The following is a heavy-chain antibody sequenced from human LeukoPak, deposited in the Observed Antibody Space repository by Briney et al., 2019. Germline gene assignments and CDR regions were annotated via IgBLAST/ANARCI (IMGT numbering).Heavy chain of an antibody. V-gene: IGHV1-8*02. CDR3: ARYNGYMFDY. J-gene: IGHJ4*02. Sequence: GESLKISCKGSGYSFTSYWIGWVRQATGQGLEWMGWMNPNSGNTGYAQKFQGRVTMTRNTSISTAYMELGSLRSEDTAVYYCARYNGYMFDYWGQGTLVTVSS. CDR1: GYSFTSYW. D-gene: IGHD5-24*01. CDR2: MNPNSGNT.